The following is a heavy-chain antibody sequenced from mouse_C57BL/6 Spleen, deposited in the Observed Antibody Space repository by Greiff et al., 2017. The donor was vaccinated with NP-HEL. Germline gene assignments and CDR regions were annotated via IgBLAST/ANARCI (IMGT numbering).Heavy chain of an antibody. Sequence: VQLQQPGAELVKPGASVKLSCKASGYTFTSYWMQWVKQRPGQGLEWIGEIDPSDSYTNYNQKFKGKATLTVDTSSGTAYMQLSSLTSEDSAVYYCARSTAQAQVYYAMDYWGQGTSVTVSS. CDR2: IDPSDSYT. J-gene: IGHJ4*01. D-gene: IGHD3-2*02. CDR1: GYTFTSYW. V-gene: IGHV1-50*01. CDR3: ARSTAQAQVYYAMDY.